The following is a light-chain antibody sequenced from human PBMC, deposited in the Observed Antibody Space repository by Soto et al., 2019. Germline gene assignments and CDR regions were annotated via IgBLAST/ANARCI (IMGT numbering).Light chain of an antibody. CDR2: YVD. Sequence: QSVLTQPASVSGSPGQSITISCTGTSGDVGGYDYVSWYLQYPDKAPQLLIYYVDHRPSGVSSRFSGSKSGNTASLTISGLQAEDEGDYYCCSYADGSIYFFGTGTKVTVL. J-gene: IGLJ1*01. CDR1: SGDVGGYDY. V-gene: IGLV2-14*03. CDR3: CSYADGSIYF.